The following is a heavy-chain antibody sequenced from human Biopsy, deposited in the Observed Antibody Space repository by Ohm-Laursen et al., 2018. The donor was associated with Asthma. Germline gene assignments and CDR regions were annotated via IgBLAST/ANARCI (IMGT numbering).Heavy chain of an antibody. V-gene: IGHV3-53*01. CDR2: IYSGDNT. CDR1: GFSVSTKS. Sequence: GSLRLSCAASGFSVSTKSIRWVRQAPGKGLEWVALIYSGDNTYYADSVKGRFTFSRDHSKLYLQMNNLRAEDTAVYHCARISRLGYNSLDYGMDVWGQGTTVTVSS. J-gene: IGHJ6*02. CDR3: ARISRLGYNSLDYGMDV. D-gene: IGHD5-24*01.